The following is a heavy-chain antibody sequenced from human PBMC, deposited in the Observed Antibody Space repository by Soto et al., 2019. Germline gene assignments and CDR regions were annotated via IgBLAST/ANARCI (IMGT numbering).Heavy chain of an antibody. J-gene: IGHJ3*02. Sequence: SETLSLTCTVSGGSISSYYWSWIRQPPGKGLEWIGYIYYSGSTNYNPSLKSRVTISVDTSKNQFSLKLSSVTAADTAVYYCARRPMVRGVMIYGAFDIWGQGTMVTVSS. CDR1: GGSISSYY. CDR3: ARRPMVRGVMIYGAFDI. CDR2: IYYSGST. D-gene: IGHD3-10*01. V-gene: IGHV4-59*01.